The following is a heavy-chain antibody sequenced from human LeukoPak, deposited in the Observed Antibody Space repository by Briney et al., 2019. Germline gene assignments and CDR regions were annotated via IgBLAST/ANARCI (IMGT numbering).Heavy chain of an antibody. D-gene: IGHD6-19*01. CDR3: ARKNSGYSSGWYGY. CDR1: GGSFSGYY. J-gene: IGHJ4*02. CDR2: INHSGST. Sequence: PSETLSLTCAVYGGSFSGYYWSWIRQPPGKGLEWIGEINHSGSTNYNPSLKSRVTISVDTSKNQFSLKLSSVTAADTAVYHCARKNSGYSSGWYGYWGQGTLVTVSS. V-gene: IGHV4-34*01.